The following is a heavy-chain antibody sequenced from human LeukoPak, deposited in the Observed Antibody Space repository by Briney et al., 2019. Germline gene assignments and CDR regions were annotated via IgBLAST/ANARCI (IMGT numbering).Heavy chain of an antibody. CDR3: AKSPLAAVGYFDY. V-gene: IGHV3-23*01. CDR2: VSASGGNT. CDR1: GFTFTNYA. D-gene: IGHD6-13*01. Sequence: PGGALRLSCVASGFTFTNYAMSWVRQAPEKGLEWVSTVSASGGNTDYGASVKGRFTISRDNSKNTLYLQMNSLRAEDTGLYYCAKSPLAAVGYFDYWGQGTLVTVSS. J-gene: IGHJ4*02.